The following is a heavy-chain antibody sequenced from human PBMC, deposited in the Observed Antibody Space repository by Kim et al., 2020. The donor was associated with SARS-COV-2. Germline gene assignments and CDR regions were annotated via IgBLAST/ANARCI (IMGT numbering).Heavy chain of an antibody. D-gene: IGHD6-13*01. V-gene: IGHV3-23*01. CDR3: AKSRIAAGDKFDY. J-gene: IGHJ4*02. Sequence: ADSEKGRHTTSRDNSKNTLYLQMNSLRAEDTAVYYCAKSRIAAGDKFDYWGQGNLVTVSS.